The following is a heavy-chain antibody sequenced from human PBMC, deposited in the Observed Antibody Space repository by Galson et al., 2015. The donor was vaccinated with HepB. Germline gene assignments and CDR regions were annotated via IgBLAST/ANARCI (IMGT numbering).Heavy chain of an antibody. D-gene: IGHD4-23*01. CDR1: GFSFTSYG. CDR2: VSYDGTKK. V-gene: IGHV3-30*18. J-gene: IGHJ2*01. CDR3: AKDGLRWSDNWYFDL. Sequence: SLRLSCAASGFSFTSYGMHWVRQAPGKGLEWVAVVSYDGTKKYYADSVRGRFTISRDNSKNTLYLQMNSLRAEGTSVYFCAKDGLRWSDNWYFDLWGRGTLVTVSS.